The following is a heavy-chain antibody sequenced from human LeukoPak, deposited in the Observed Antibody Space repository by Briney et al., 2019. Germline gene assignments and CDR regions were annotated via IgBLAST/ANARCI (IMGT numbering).Heavy chain of an antibody. CDR1: GYTFTSYD. V-gene: IGHV1-8*01. J-gene: IGHJ4*02. Sequence: ASVKVSCKASGYTFTSYDINWVRQATGQGLEWMGWMNPNSGNTGYAQKFQGRVTMTRNTSISTAYMELSSLRSEDTAVYYCARVPRRHSGSYGGYFDYWGQGTLVTVSS. D-gene: IGHD1-26*01. CDR2: MNPNSGNT. CDR3: ARVPRRHSGSYGGYFDY.